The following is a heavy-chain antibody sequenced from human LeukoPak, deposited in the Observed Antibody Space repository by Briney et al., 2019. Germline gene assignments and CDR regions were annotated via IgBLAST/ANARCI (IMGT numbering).Heavy chain of an antibody. D-gene: IGHD2/OR15-2a*01. CDR1: GFTTHYW. Sequence: GGSLRLSCTASGFTTHYWLNWVRQSPGKGPEGVANIDRDGRVQNYVDSVEGRGTISRDSAKRTLALQMHSLRAEDTAVYYCTGGSDKVLSGEYYYYTDVWGTGTTVTVSS. V-gene: IGHV3-7*01. CDR2: IDRDGRVQ. CDR3: TGGSDKVLSGEYYYYTDV. J-gene: IGHJ6*03.